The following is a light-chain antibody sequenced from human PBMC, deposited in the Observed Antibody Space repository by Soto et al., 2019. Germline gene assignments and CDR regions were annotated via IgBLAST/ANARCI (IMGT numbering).Light chain of an antibody. J-gene: IGLJ2*01. CDR1: SGSIASNF. Sequence: FMLTQPHSVSEFPGKTITISCTRSSGSIASNFVQWYQQRPGSAPTTVIYEDNQRLSGVPDRFSGSIDKSSNSASLSISGLKTEDEGDYYCQSFDSNNHVVFGGGTKLTVL. V-gene: IGLV6-57*04. CDR2: EDN. CDR3: QSFDSNNHVV.